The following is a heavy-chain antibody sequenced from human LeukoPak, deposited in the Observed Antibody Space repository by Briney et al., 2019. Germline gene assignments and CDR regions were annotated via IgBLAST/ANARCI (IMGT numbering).Heavy chain of an antibody. J-gene: IGHJ5*02. Sequence: SETLSLTCGVSGASISSQYWTWIRQPPGKGLEWIGYIYNSGSTNYNPSLKSRVTMSIDTSKNQFSLRLTSVTAADTAVYYCARRRIDSMYNWFDPWGQGALVIVSS. V-gene: IGHV4-59*11. CDR3: ARRRIDSMYNWFDP. CDR1: GASISSQY. D-gene: IGHD2-21*01. CDR2: IYNSGST.